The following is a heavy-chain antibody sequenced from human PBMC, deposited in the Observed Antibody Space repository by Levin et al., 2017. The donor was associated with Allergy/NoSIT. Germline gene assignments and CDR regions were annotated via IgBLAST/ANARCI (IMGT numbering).Heavy chain of an antibody. CDR2: IYYSGST. D-gene: IGHD1-7*01. Sequence: SETLSLTCTVSGGSVSSGSYYWSWIRQPPGKGLEWIGYIYYSGSTNYNPSLKSRVTISVDTSKNQFSLKLSSVTAADTAVYYCARSPFIGTYYFDYWGQGTLVTVSS. V-gene: IGHV4-61*01. CDR3: ARSPFIGTYYFDY. J-gene: IGHJ4*02. CDR1: GGSVSSGSYY.